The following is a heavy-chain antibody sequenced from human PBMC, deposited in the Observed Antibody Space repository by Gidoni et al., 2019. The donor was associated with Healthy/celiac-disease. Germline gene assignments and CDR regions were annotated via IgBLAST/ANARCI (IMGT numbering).Heavy chain of an antibody. J-gene: IGHJ3*02. CDR3: ARTRGPDAFDI. Sequence: QVTLRESGPALVKPTQTLTLTCTFSGFSLSTSGMCVSWIRQPPGKALEWLARIDWDDDKYYSTSLKTRLPISKDTSKNQVVLTMTNMDPVDTATYYCARTRGPDAFDIWGQGTMVTVSS. D-gene: IGHD6-25*01. CDR1: GFSLSTSGMC. V-gene: IGHV2-70*15. CDR2: IDWDDDK.